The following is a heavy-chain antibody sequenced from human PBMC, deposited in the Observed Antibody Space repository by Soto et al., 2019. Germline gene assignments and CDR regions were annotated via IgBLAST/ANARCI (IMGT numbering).Heavy chain of an antibody. J-gene: IGHJ6*02. CDR3: AREVLRFLEWLSTGCMDV. D-gene: IGHD3-3*01. CDR2: IKQDGSEK. Sequence: EVQLVESGGGLVQPGGSLRLSCAASGFTFSSYWMSWVRQAPGKGLEWVANIKQDGSEKYYVDSVKGRFTISRDNAKNSMYMQMNSLIDEDTAVYYCAREVLRFLEWLSTGCMDVWGQGTTVTVSS. V-gene: IGHV3-7*03. CDR1: GFTFSSYW.